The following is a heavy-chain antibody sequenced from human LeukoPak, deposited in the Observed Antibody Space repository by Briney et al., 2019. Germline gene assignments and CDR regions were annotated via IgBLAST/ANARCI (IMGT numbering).Heavy chain of an antibody. V-gene: IGHV3-21*01. J-gene: IGHJ4*02. CDR3: ARLSGDGV. CDR2: ISYSTYV. CDR1: GFTFSSYS. D-gene: IGHD7-27*01. Sequence: GGPLRLSCATSGFTFSSYSMDWVRQALGKGLEWVSSISYSTYVYYADSVKGRFTISRDNTKNSLYLQMNSLRVEDTAVYYCARLSGDGVWGQGTLVTVSS.